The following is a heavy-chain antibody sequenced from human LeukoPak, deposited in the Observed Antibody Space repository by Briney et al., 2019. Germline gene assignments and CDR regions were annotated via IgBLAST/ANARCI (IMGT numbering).Heavy chain of an antibody. CDR2: IIPIFGIA. Sequence: SVKVSCKASGGTFSSYAISWVRQAPGQGLEWMGRIIPIFGIANYAQKLQGRVTITADKSTSTAYMELSSLRSEDTAVYYCAREGIASVRFDYWGQGTLVTVSS. CDR1: GGTFSSYA. CDR3: AREGIASVRFDY. V-gene: IGHV1-69*04. J-gene: IGHJ4*02. D-gene: IGHD6-13*01.